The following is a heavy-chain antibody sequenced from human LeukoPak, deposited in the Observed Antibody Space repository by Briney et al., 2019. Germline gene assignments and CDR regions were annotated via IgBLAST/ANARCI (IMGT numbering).Heavy chain of an antibody. CDR2: IIPIFGTA. CDR3: AREGGIPRRDGYNFDY. CDR1: GGTFSSYA. J-gene: IGHJ4*02. Sequence: SVKVSCKASGGTFSSYAISWVRQAPGQGLEWMGRIIPIFGTANHAQKFQGRVTITTDESTSTAYMELSSLRSEDTAVYYCAREGGIPRRDGYNFDYWGQGTLVTVSS. V-gene: IGHV1-69*05. D-gene: IGHD5-24*01.